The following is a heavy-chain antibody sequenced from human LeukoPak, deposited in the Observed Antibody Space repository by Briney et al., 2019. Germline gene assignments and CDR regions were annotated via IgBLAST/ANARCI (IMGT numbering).Heavy chain of an antibody. J-gene: IGHJ4*02. V-gene: IGHV3-20*04. CDR2: ISRGGGRT. CDR3: VKDSNYDFWSGYYKGFDN. CDR1: GFTFDDYG. Sequence: PGGSLRLSCAASGFTSGFTFDDYGMNWVRQVPGKGLEGVSGISRGGGRTGYADSVQGRFTISRDNSRNSLHLQMNSLRVEDTAFYYCVKDSNYDFWSGYYKGFDNWGQGTLVTVSS. D-gene: IGHD3-3*01.